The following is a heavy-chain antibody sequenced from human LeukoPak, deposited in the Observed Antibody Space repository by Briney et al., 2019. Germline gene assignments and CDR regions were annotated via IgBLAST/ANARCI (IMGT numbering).Heavy chain of an antibody. Sequence: GGSLRLSCVDSGFSISSHWMSWVRQAPGKGLEWVANIKQDGSEKFYVDSVKGRFTVSRDNAKNSLFLQMNSLRAEDTAVYYCARRVGEILLGYHFDYWGQGTLVTVSS. CDR3: ARRVGEILLGYHFDY. D-gene: IGHD3-3*01. CDR1: GFSISSHW. V-gene: IGHV3-7*01. CDR2: IKQDGSEK. J-gene: IGHJ4*02.